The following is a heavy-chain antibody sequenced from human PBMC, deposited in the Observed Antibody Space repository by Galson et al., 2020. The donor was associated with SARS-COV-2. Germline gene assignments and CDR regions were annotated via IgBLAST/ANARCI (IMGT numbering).Heavy chain of an antibody. CDR3: ARDLTPLSGYYPPFDY. V-gene: IGHV3-33*01. J-gene: IGHJ4*02. CDR1: GFTFSSYG. D-gene: IGHD3-22*01. CDR2: IWYDGSNK. Sequence: GGSLRLSCAASGFTFSSYGMHWVRQAPGKGLEWVAVIWYDGSNKYYADSVKGRFTISRDNSKNTLYLQMNSLRAEDTAVYYCARDLTPLSGYYPPFDYWGQGTLVTVSS.